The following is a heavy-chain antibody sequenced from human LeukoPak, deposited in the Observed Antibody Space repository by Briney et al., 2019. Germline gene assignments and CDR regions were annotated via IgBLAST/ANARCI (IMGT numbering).Heavy chain of an antibody. V-gene: IGHV3-64*01. D-gene: IGHD3-9*01. Sequence: GSLRLSCAASGFTFNNYAMHCVREAPGKGLEYVSTITGDGGVTYYANSVKGRFTISRDNSKNTMYLQMGSLRDEDMAVYYCARGRRWNDILTAYDYWGQGTLVTVS. CDR3: ARGRRWNDILTAYDY. CDR2: ITGDGGVT. J-gene: IGHJ4*02. CDR1: GFTFNNYA.